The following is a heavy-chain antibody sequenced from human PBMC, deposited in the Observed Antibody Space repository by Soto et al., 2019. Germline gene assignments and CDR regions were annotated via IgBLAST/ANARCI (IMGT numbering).Heavy chain of an antibody. V-gene: IGHV6-1*01. Sequence: SPTLSLTCAISGDSVSSNSAAWNWIRQSPSRGLEWLGRTYYRSKWYNDYAVSVKSRITINPDTSKNQFSLQLNSVTPEDTAVYYCARSRVAEVVVRGVIIRLASDYYYYGMDVWGQGTTVTVSS. J-gene: IGHJ6*02. CDR1: GDSVSSNSAA. D-gene: IGHD3-10*01. CDR3: ARSRVAEVVVRGVIIRLASDYYYYGMDV. CDR2: TYYRSKWYN.